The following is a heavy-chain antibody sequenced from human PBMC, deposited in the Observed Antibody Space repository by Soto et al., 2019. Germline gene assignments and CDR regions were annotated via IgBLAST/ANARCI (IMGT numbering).Heavy chain of an antibody. CDR2: TTSSSSYI. Sequence: GGCLRLSSAASGLTFRSFSMNCLRHATKKGLERVSSTTSSSSYIHYADSLKRRFTISRHNAKNSLYLQMNSLRAEDTAVYYCARDQEWSSWYTWHYYYYGMDVWGQGTTVTVS. J-gene: IGHJ6*01. V-gene: IGHV3-21*01. CDR3: ARDQEWSSWYTWHYYYYGMDV. D-gene: IGHD6-13*01. CDR1: GLTFRSFS.